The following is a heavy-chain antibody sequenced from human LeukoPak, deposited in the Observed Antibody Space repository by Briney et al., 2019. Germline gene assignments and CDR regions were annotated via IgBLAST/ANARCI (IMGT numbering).Heavy chain of an antibody. CDR2: MNPSSSNT. D-gene: IGHD3-16*02. CDR3: ASEGYDYVWGSYRYGNY. CDR1: GYTLTSYD. Sequence: ASVKVSCQASGYTLTSYDINWVRQATGKGLEWMGWMNPSSSNTGYAQKFQGRVTMTRNTSISTAYMELSSLRSEDTAVYYCASEGYDYVWGSYRYGNYWGQGTLVTVSS. J-gene: IGHJ4*02. V-gene: IGHV1-8*01.